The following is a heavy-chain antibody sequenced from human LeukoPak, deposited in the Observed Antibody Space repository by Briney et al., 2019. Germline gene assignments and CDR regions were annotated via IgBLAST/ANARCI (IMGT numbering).Heavy chain of an antibody. CDR2: ISGSGGST. CDR3: AKRPRGNYLDPFDY. D-gene: IGHD3-10*01. Sequence: PGGSLRLSCAASGFTFSSYAMGWVRQAPGKGLEWVSGISGSGGSTYYADSVKGRFTISRDNSKNRLYLQMNSLRAEDTAVYYCAKRPRGNYLDPFDYWGQGTLVTVSS. J-gene: IGHJ4*02. V-gene: IGHV3-23*01. CDR1: GFTFSSYA.